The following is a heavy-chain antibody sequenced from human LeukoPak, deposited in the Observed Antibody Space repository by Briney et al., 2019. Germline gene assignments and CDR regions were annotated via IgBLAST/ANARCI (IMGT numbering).Heavy chain of an antibody. V-gene: IGHV4-34*01. D-gene: IGHD3-10*01. J-gene: IGHJ4*02. CDR2: INHSGST. CDR3: ARGHTYLGSGSLFWR. CDR1: GGSFSGYY. Sequence: TSSETLSLTCAVYGGSFSGYYWSWIRQPPGKGLEWIGEINHSGSTNYNPSLKSRVTVSVDTSKKQFSLKLSSVTAADTAVYYCARGHTYLGSGSLFWRWGQGTLVTVSS.